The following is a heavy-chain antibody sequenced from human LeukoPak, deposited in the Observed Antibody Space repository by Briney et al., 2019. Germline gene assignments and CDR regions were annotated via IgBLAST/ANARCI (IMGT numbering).Heavy chain of an antibody. CDR2: IKPSGTEK. CDR3: ARAEVPYYYDSSGYYDY. J-gene: IGHJ4*02. Sequence: PGESLRLSCVASGFTFSSYYMTWVRQAPGKGLEWVANIKPSGTEKYYVDSVKGRFTISRDNAKNSLYLQMNSLRAEDTAVYYCARAEVPYYYDSSGYYDYWGQGTLVTVSS. CDR1: GFTFSSYY. D-gene: IGHD3-22*01. V-gene: IGHV3-7*01.